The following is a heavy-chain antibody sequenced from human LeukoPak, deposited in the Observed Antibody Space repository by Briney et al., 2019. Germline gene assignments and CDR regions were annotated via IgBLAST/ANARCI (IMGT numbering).Heavy chain of an antibody. CDR3: ARDQFPVLRYFDWSPAFDI. Sequence: ASVKVSCKASGYTFTGYYMHWVRQAPGQGLEWMGWINPNSGGTNYAQKFQGRATMTRDTSISTAYMELSRLRSDDTAVYYCARDQFPVLRYFDWSPAFDIWGQGTMVTVSS. V-gene: IGHV1-2*02. D-gene: IGHD3-9*01. J-gene: IGHJ3*02. CDR2: INPNSGGT. CDR1: GYTFTGYY.